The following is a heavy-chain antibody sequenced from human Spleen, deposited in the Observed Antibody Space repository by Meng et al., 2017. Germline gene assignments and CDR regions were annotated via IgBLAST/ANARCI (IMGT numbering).Heavy chain of an antibody. CDR1: GGAFRDYY. CDR2: INHSGST. J-gene: IGHJ4*02. Sequence: QVQLQLLGTGLLKPSETLSLTCVVSGGAFRDYYWSWIRQPPGKGLEWIGEINHSGSTNYNPSLESRATISVDTSQNNLSLKLSSVTAADSAVYYCARGPTTMAHDFDYWGQGTLVTVSS. D-gene: IGHD4-11*01. V-gene: IGHV4-34*01. CDR3: ARGPTTMAHDFDY.